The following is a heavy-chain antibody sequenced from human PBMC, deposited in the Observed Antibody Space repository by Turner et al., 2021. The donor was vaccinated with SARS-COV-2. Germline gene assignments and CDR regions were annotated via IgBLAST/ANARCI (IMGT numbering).Heavy chain of an antibody. J-gene: IGHJ5*02. V-gene: IGHV1-8*01. Sequence: QVQLVQSGTEAKKPGASVKVYSKASGYTFTSYDINWVRQATGQGLEWMGWMNHNSGNTGYAQKFQGRVTMTRNTSISTAYMELSSLRSADTAVDYCARAAQLTVWFDPWGQGTLVTVSS. CDR1: GYTFTSYD. D-gene: IGHD3-9*01. CDR3: ARAAQLTVWFDP. CDR2: MNHNSGNT.